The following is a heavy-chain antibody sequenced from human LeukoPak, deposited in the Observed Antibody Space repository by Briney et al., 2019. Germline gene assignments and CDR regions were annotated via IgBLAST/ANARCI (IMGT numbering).Heavy chain of an antibody. J-gene: IGHJ4*02. V-gene: IGHV3-7*03. CDR2: IKQDGSEK. D-gene: IGHD2-15*01. CDR1: GFTFSRHW. CDR3: ARYCSGGSCFDY. Sequence: GGSLRLSCAASGFTFSRHWMTWVRQAPGKGLEWVATIKQDGSEKYFVDSVKGRFTISRDNAKNSLYLQMNNLRVDDTAVYYCARYCSGGSCFDYWGQGILVTVST.